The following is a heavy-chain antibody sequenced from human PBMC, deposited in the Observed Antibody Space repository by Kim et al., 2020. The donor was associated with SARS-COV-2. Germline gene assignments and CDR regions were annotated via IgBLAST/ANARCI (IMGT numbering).Heavy chain of an antibody. CDR3: STEQGSTSRYYYGMEA. D-gene: IGHD2-2*01. Sequence: GGSLRLSCAASGFTFTNAWMTWVRQAPGKGLEWVGRIKTKAEGGTLDYGAAVKGSFTISRDDSKDTLYLQMNSLETEDTGVYYCSTEQGSTSRYYYGMEAWGQGTTVTVSS. CDR1: GFTFTNAW. V-gene: IGHV3-15*01. J-gene: IGHJ6*02. CDR2: IKTKAEGGTL.